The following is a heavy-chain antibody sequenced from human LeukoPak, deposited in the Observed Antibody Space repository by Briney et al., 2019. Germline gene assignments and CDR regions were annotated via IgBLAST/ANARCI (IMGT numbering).Heavy chain of an antibody. Sequence: PGGSLRLSCAASGFTFSSYAMSWVRQAPGKGLEWVSGISWNSGSIGYADSVKGRFTISRDNAKNSLYLQMNSLRAEDTALYYCAKEPLRGSSGWSLWGQGTLVTVSS. CDR3: AKEPLRGSSGWSL. D-gene: IGHD6-19*01. V-gene: IGHV3-9*01. CDR1: GFTFSSYA. J-gene: IGHJ4*02. CDR2: ISWNSGSI.